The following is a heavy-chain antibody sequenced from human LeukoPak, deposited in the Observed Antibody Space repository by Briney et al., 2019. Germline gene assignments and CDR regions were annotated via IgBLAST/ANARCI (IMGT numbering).Heavy chain of an antibody. V-gene: IGHV3-7*01. CDR1: GFTFSSYW. D-gene: IGHD6-6*01. J-gene: IGHJ4*02. CDR3: ARSVAARFWYFDY. Sequence: GGSLRLSCAASGFTFSSYWMSWVRQAPGKGLEWVANIKQDGSEKYYVDSVKGRFTISRDNAKNSLYLQMNSQRAEDTAVYYCARSVAARFWYFDYWGQGTLVTVSS. CDR2: IKQDGSEK.